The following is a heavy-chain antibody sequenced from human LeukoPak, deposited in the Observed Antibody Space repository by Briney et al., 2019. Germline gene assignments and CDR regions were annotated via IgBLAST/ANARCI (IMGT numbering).Heavy chain of an antibody. V-gene: IGHV3-7*01. CDR3: ARDRTVGASYWYFDL. CDR1: GFTFSSHW. J-gene: IGHJ2*01. D-gene: IGHD1-26*01. CDR2: IKEDGSEK. Sequence: GGSLRLSCAASGFTFSSHWMTWVRQAPGKGLEWVANIKEDGSEKYYVASVKGRFTISRDNAKSSLYLQMNSLRAEDTAVYYCARDRTVGASYWYFDLWGRGTLVTVSS.